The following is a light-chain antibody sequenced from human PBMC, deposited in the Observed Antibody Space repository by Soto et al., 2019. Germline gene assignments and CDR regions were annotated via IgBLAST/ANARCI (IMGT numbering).Light chain of an antibody. V-gene: IGLV2-8*01. CDR2: EVS. Sequence: QSVLTQPPSASGSPGQSVTISCTGTSSDVGAYNYVSWYQQHPGNAPKLIIYEVSRRPSGVPDRFSGSKSGNTASLTVSGLQAEDEADYYCSSYAGSNILVFGGGTKVTVL. CDR3: SSYAGSNILV. CDR1: SSDVGAYNY. J-gene: IGLJ2*01.